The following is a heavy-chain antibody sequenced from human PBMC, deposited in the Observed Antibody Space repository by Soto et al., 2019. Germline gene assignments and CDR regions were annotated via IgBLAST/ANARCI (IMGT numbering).Heavy chain of an antibody. J-gene: IGHJ5*02. CDR2: ISSSSSYI. V-gene: IGHV3-21*01. Sequence: VSLRLSCAASGFTFSSYSMNWVRQAPGKGLEWVSSISSSSSYIYYADSVKGRFTISRDNAKNSLYLQMNSLRAEDTAVYYCAREGEYCTNGECSWGFDPWGQGTLVTVSS. CDR3: AREGEYCTNGECSWGFDP. CDR1: GFTFSSYS. D-gene: IGHD2-8*01.